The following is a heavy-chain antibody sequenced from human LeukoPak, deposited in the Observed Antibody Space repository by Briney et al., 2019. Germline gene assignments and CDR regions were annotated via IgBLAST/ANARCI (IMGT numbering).Heavy chain of an antibody. J-gene: IGHJ5*01. CDR2: IKPDGSEK. Sequence: GGSLRLSCAASGFVFSASYMSWVRKAPGKRLEWVATIKPDGSEKYHVDSVSGRFTISRDNTNDSLFLQLNSLRVDDTAVYYCVRGGTYWTVSWGQGTLVNVS. V-gene: IGHV3-7*01. CDR3: VRGGTYWTVS. CDR1: GFVFSASY.